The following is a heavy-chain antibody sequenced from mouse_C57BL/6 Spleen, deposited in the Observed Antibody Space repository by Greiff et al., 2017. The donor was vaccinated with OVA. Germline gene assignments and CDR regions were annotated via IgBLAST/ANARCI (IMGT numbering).Heavy chain of an antibody. D-gene: IGHD1-1*01. Sequence: EVQLVESGGGLVKPGGSLKLSCAASGFTFSSYAMSWVRQTPEKRLEWVATISDGGSYTYYPDNVKGRFTISRGNAKNNLYLQMSHLKSEDTAMYYCASYYGSSLYYYAMDYWGQGTSVTVSS. V-gene: IGHV5-4*01. CDR1: GFTFSSYA. J-gene: IGHJ4*01. CDR3: ASYYGSSLYYYAMDY. CDR2: ISDGGSYT.